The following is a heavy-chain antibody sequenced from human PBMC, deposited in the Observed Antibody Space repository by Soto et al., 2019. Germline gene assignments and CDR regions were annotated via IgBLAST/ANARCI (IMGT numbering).Heavy chain of an antibody. CDR1: GYTFTSYA. D-gene: IGHD3-3*01. J-gene: IGHJ5*02. Sequence: GASVKVSCKASGYTFTSYAMHWVRQAPGQRLEWMGWINAGNGNTKYSQKFQGRVTITRDTSASTAYMELSSLRSEDTAVYYCARYYDFWSGYPRTYYNWFDPWGQGTLVTVSS. V-gene: IGHV1-3*01. CDR3: ARYYDFWSGYPRTYYNWFDP. CDR2: INAGNGNT.